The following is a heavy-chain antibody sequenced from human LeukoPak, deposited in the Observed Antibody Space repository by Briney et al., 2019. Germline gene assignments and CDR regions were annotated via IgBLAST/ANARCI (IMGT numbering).Heavy chain of an antibody. CDR1: GGSISGYY. V-gene: IGHV4-59*01. J-gene: IGHJ4*02. Sequence: SETLSLTCTVSGGSISGYYWSWIRQPPGKGLEWVGYISYSGSTNYNPSLKSRVTISVDTSKNQFSLKLSSVTAADTAVYYCARSRITIFGVVPDFEYWGQGTLVTVSS. CDR3: ARSRITIFGVVPDFEY. CDR2: ISYSGST. D-gene: IGHD3-3*01.